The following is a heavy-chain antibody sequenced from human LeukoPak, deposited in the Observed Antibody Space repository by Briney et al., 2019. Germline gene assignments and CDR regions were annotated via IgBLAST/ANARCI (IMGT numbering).Heavy chain of an antibody. Sequence: GGSLRLSCAASGFTFSDYSINWVRQAPGKGLEWVSSINPTSTSIYYADAVKGRFTISRDNAKSSLYLQINSLRAEDTAVYYCASSEPPSYYYDSSGYSDYWGQGTLVTVSS. D-gene: IGHD3-22*01. CDR3: ASSEPPSYYYDSSGYSDY. J-gene: IGHJ4*02. CDR2: INPTSTSI. CDR1: GFTFSDYS. V-gene: IGHV3-21*04.